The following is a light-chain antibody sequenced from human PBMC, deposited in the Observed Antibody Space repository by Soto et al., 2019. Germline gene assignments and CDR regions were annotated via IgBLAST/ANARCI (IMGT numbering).Light chain of an antibody. V-gene: IGKV3-20*01. CDR3: PHYGSTPLT. Sequence: EIGLTQYPGTLSLSPGGRATLSCRASQSVSRNYVAWYQQKPGQAPRLLIYGASSRASGIPDRFSGSGSGADFTLSISRLEPEDCAVYYCPHYGSTPLTFGGGTKVEIK. CDR2: GAS. J-gene: IGKJ4*01. CDR1: QSVSRNY.